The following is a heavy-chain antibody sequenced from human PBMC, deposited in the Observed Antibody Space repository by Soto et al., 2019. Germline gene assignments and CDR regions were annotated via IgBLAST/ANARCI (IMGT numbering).Heavy chain of an antibody. CDR1: GFSLSTSGMR. D-gene: IGHD1-1*01. CDR2: IDWDDDK. CDR3: AKTGTDGSWFDP. Sequence: SGPTLVNPTQTLTLTCTFSGFSLSTSGMRVSWTRQPPGKALQWLARIDWDDDKFYTTSLRTRLTISKDTSKNQVVLTMTNMDPVDTATYYCAKTGTDGSWFDPWGQGTLVTVSS. J-gene: IGHJ5*02. V-gene: IGHV2-70*04.